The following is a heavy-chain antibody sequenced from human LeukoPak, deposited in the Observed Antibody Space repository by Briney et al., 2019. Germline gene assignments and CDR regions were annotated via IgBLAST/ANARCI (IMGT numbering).Heavy chain of an antibody. Sequence: GGSLRLSCAASGFTFSSYSMTWVRQAPGKGLEWVSSISSSSSYIYYADSVKGRFTISRDNAKNSLYLQMNSLRAEDTAVYYCARLVVVAPYAFDIWGQGTMVTVSS. CDR2: ISSSSSYI. CDR1: GFTFSSYS. V-gene: IGHV3-21*01. D-gene: IGHD3-22*01. J-gene: IGHJ3*02. CDR3: ARLVVVAPYAFDI.